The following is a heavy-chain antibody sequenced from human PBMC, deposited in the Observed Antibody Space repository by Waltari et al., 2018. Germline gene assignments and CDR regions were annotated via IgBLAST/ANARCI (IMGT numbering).Heavy chain of an antibody. D-gene: IGHD3-9*01. CDR3: ARGVLRYFDWLLYEY. CDR2: MNPNSGNT. CDR1: GYTFTSYD. V-gene: IGHV1-8*01. J-gene: IGHJ4*02. Sequence: QVQLVQSGAEVKKPGASVKVSCKASGYTFTSYDINWVRQATGQGLEWMGRMNPNSGNTGYAKKFQGRVTMTRNTSISTAYMELSSLRSEDTAVYYCARGVLRYFDWLLYEYWGQGTLVTVSS.